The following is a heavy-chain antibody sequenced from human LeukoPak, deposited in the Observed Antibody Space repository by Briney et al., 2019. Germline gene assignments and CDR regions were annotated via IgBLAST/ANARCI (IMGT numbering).Heavy chain of an antibody. CDR3: AIDPYGTRYFDY. J-gene: IGHJ4*02. V-gene: IGHV3-23*01. Sequence: PGGSLRLSCAASGFTFSKNAMSWVRQAPGKGLEWVSSLSGSGADTYYADSVKGRFTISRDNAKNTAYLQMNSLRAEDTAVYYCAIDPYGTRYFDYWGQGTLVTAS. D-gene: IGHD2-2*01. CDR2: LSGSGADT. CDR1: GFTFSKNA.